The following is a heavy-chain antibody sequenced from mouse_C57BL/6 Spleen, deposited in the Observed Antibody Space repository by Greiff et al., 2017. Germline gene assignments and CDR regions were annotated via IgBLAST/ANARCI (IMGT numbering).Heavy chain of an antibody. CDR1: GYSITSGYY. CDR3: ARAWGYYFDY. J-gene: IGHJ2*01. Sequence: EVKLMESGPGLVKPSQSLSLTCSVTGYSITSGYYWNWIRQFPGNKLEWMGYISYDGSNNYNPSLKNRISITRDTSKNQFFLKLNSVTTEDTATYYCARAWGYYFDYWGQGTTLTVSS. CDR2: ISYDGSN. V-gene: IGHV3-6*01.